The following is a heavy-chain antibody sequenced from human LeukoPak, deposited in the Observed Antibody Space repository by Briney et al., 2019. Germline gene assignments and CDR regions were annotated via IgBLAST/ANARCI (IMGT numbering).Heavy chain of an antibody. CDR3: ARDLCVDCSSTSPNYYGMDV. CDR2: ISSSSSTI. J-gene: IGHJ6*02. V-gene: IGHV3-48*04. D-gene: IGHD2-2*01. CDR1: GFTFSSYS. Sequence: PGGSLRLSCAASGFTFSSYSMNWVRQAPGKGLEWVSYISSSSSTIYYADSVKGRFTISRDNAKNTLYLQMNSLRAEDTAVYYCARDLCVDCSSTSPNYYGMDVWGQGTTVTVSS.